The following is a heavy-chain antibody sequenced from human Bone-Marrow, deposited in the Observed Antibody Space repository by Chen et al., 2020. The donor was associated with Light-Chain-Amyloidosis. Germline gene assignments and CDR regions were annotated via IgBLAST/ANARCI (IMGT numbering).Heavy chain of an antibody. D-gene: IGHD6-13*01. CDR1: GDSIRGANYY. Sequence: QLQLQESGPGLVKPSETLYLTCPVSGDSIRGANYYWGWIRQPPGEGLEWIGTISYDGYTYYNPSLKSRVTISLDTSKNQVSLKLSSGTAADTAVYYCAREIRLATPAAVTPDYWGQGTLVTVSS. CDR2: ISYDGYT. J-gene: IGHJ4*02. V-gene: IGHV4-39*07. CDR3: AREIRLATPAAVTPDY.